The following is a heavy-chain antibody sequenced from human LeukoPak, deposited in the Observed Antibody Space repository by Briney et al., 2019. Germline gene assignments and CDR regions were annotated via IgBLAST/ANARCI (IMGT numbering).Heavy chain of an antibody. D-gene: IGHD3-22*01. CDR2: IYYSGST. V-gene: IGHV4-59*01. Sequence: PSETLSLTCTASGGSISSYYWSWIRQPPGKGLEWIGYIYYSGSTNYNPSLKSRVTISVDTSKNQFSLKLSSVTAADAAVYYCASFPYYFDSSEYYGDYWGQGTLVTVSS. J-gene: IGHJ4*02. CDR1: GGSISSYY. CDR3: ASFPYYFDSSEYYGDY.